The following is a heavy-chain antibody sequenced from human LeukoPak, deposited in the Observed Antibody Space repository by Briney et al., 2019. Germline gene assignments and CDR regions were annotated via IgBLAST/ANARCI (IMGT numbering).Heavy chain of an antibody. CDR3: ARGGGYCSSTSCRYNWFDP. CDR1: GFTVSSNY. CDR2: IYSGGSI. V-gene: IGHV3-53*01. Sequence: GGSLRLSCAASGFTVSSNYMSWVRQASGKGLEWVSVIYSGGSIYYADSVKGRFTISRDNSKNTLYLQMNSLRAEDTAVYYCARGGGYCSSTSCRYNWFDPWGQGTLVTVSS. D-gene: IGHD2-2*01. J-gene: IGHJ5*02.